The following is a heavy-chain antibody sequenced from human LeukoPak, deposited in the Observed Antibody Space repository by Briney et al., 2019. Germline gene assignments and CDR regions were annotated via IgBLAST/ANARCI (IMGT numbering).Heavy chain of an antibody. CDR2: IYHSGST. J-gene: IGHJ4*02. CDR3: ARVIPTYYYGSGRPPYYFDY. V-gene: IGHV4-4*02. D-gene: IGHD3-10*01. Sequence: SGTLSLTCAVSGGSISSSNWWSWVRQPPGKGLEWIGEIYHSGSTNYNPSLKSRVTISVDKSKNQFSLKLSSVTAADTAVYYCARVIPTYYYGSGRPPYYFDYWGQGTLVTVSS. CDR1: GGSISSSNW.